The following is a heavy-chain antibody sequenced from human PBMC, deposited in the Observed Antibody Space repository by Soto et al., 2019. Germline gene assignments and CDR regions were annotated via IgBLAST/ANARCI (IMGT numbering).Heavy chain of an antibody. CDR1: GFTFSSYS. Sequence: PGGSLRLSCAASGFTFSSYSMNWVRQAPGKGLEWVSYISSSSSTIYYAGSVKGRFTISRDNAKNSLYLQMNSLRDEDTAVYYCARVLHSYYYYGLAVWGQGTTVTVSS. CDR3: ARVLHSYYYYGLAV. V-gene: IGHV3-48*02. J-gene: IGHJ6*02. CDR2: ISSSSSTI.